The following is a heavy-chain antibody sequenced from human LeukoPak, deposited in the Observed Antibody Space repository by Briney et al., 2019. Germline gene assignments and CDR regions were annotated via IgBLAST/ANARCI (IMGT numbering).Heavy chain of an antibody. D-gene: IGHD3-10*01. CDR1: GFTFSSYS. J-gene: IGHJ4*02. CDR2: ISSSSSYI. V-gene: IGHV3-21*01. Sequence: PGGSLRLSCAASGFTFSSYSMNWVRQAPGKGLEWVSSISSSSSYIYYADSVKGRFTISRDNAENSLYLQMNSLRAEDTAVYYCAREYYGSGTLPAGIDYWGQGTLVTVSS. CDR3: AREYYGSGTLPAGIDY.